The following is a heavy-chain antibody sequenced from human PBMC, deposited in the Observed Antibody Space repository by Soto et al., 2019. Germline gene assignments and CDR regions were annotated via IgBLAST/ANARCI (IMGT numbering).Heavy chain of an antibody. J-gene: IGHJ5*02. V-gene: IGHV3-30*02. D-gene: IGHD3-3*01. CDR2: IHDDGSDK. Sequence: GGSLRLSCAASGFTFSSYWMHWVRQAPGKGLVWVARIHDDGSDKYYADSVKGRFTISRDNSKNTLYLQMNSLRAEDTAVYYCAKNHLPQSYYDLPWFDPWGQGTLVTVSS. CDR1: GFTFSSYW. CDR3: AKNHLPQSYYDLPWFDP.